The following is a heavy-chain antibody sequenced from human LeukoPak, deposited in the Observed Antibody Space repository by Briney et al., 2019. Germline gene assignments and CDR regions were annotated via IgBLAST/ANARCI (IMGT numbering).Heavy chain of an antibody. J-gene: IGHJ3*02. CDR1: GFTFSTSV. CDR3: AKDPGGRMIDPRNPLDN. V-gene: IGHV3-30*18. CDR2: ISYDGINK. Sequence: PGESLRLSCAASGFTFSTSVMHWVRQAPVKGLEWVAVISYDGINKYYVDSVEGRFTISRDNSKNTVYLQMNSLRADDTAMYYCAKDPGGRMIDPRNPLDNWGQGTMVTVSA. D-gene: IGHD2-8*02.